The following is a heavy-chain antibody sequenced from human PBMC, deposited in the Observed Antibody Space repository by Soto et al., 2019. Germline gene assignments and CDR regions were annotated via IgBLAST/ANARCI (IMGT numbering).Heavy chain of an antibody. CDR1: GFSFSGYT. D-gene: IGHD3-9*01. J-gene: IGHJ4*02. CDR3: AKDRHPDGIWTFDY. Sequence: GESLKISCAASGFSFSGYTMNWVRQAQGKGLEWISGINGGGGTTYYADSVKGRFTISRDDSKNILYLQMNSPRAEDTAIYYCAKDRHPDGIWTFDYWGRGTLVTVSS. V-gene: IGHV3-23*01. CDR2: INGGGGTT.